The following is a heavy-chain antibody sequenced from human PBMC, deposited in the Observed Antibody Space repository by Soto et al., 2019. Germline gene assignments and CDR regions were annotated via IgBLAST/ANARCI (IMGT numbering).Heavy chain of an antibody. CDR2: IYHSGST. CDR3: ARAGSEKYDYYYYYMDV. J-gene: IGHJ6*03. V-gene: IGHV4-4*02. Sequence: PLEILSLTCAVSSGSISSSNWWSWVRQPPGKGLEWIGEIYHSGSTNYNPSLKSRVTISVDKSKNQFSLKLSSVTAADTAVYYCARAGSEKYDYYYYYMDVWGKGTTVTVSS. D-gene: IGHD3-10*01. CDR1: SGSISSSNW.